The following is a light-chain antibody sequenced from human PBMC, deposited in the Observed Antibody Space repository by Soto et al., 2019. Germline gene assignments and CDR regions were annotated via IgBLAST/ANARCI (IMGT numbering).Light chain of an antibody. J-gene: IGKJ2*01. Sequence: DIQMTQSPSTLSASVGDRVTITCRASQSISSWLAWYQQKPGKAPKLLIYDASSLESGVPSRFSGSGSGTEFTLTISSLQPDDFATYYCQQYNSYSMYTFGQVSK. CDR1: QSISSW. V-gene: IGKV1-5*01. CDR2: DAS. CDR3: QQYNSYSMYT.